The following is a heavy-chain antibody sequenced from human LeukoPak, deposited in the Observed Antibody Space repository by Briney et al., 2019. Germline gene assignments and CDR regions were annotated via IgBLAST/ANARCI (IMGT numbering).Heavy chain of an antibody. CDR1: GFSFSSYG. V-gene: IGHV3-33*01. CDR2: IWYDGSNK. Sequence: GGSLRLSCAASGFSFSSYGMHWVRQAPGKGLEWVAVIWYDGSNKYYADSVKGRFTISRDNSKNTLYVQMNSLRAEDTAVYYCAREFAAYGEMYPFDYWGQGTLVTVSS. J-gene: IGHJ4*02. D-gene: IGHD2-2*01. CDR3: AREFAAYGEMYPFDY.